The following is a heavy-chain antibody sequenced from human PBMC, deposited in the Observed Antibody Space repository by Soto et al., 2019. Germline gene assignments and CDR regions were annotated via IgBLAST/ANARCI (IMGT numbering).Heavy chain of an antibody. CDR1: GGTFSSYA. J-gene: IGHJ6*02. D-gene: IGHD5-18*01. CDR3: ARAHRYSYGGLLYYYYGMDV. V-gene: IGHV1-69*13. CDR2: IIPIFGTA. Sequence: SVKVSCKASGGTFSSYAISWVRQAPGQGLEWMGGIIPIFGTANYAQKFQGRVTITADESTSTAYMELSSLRSEDTAVYYCARAHRYSYGGLLYYYYGMDVWGQGTTVTVSS.